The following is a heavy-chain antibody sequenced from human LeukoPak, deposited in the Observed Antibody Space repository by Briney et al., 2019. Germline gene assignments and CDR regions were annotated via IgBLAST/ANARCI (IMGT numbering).Heavy chain of an antibody. CDR3: ARSSGWFPYYYDMDV. CDR1: GYTFTGYA. Sequence: ASVKVSCKASGYTFTGYAMNWVRQAPGQGLEWMGWINSNTGNPTYAQGFTGRFVFSLDTSVNTAYLQISNLKAEDTAVYYCARSSGWFPYYYDMDVWGQGTTVTVSS. CDR2: INSNTGNP. D-gene: IGHD6-19*01. V-gene: IGHV7-4-1*02. J-gene: IGHJ6*02.